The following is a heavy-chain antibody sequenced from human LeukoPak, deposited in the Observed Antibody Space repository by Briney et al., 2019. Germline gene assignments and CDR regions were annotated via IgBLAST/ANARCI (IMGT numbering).Heavy chain of an antibody. CDR1: GFTFDDYA. J-gene: IGHJ3*02. Sequence: GGSPRLSCAASGFTFDDYAMHWVRQAPGKGLEWVSGISWNSGSIGYADSVKGRFTISRDNAKNSLYLQMNSLRVEDTALYYCAKDRTTTVTIPDAFDIWGQGTMVTVSS. CDR2: ISWNSGSI. CDR3: AKDRTTTVTIPDAFDI. D-gene: IGHD4-17*01. V-gene: IGHV3-9*01.